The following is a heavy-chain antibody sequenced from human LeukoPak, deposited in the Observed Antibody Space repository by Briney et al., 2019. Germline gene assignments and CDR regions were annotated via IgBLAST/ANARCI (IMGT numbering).Heavy chain of an antibody. Sequence: GSLRLSCAASGFTFSNAWMSWVRQAPGKGLEWVGRIKSKTDGGTTDYAAPVKGRFTISRDDSKNTLYLQMNSLKTEDTAVYYCTTDSGVVVVAATRIDCWGQGTLVTVSS. V-gene: IGHV3-15*01. CDR2: IKSKTDGGTT. CDR3: TTDSGVVVVAATRIDC. J-gene: IGHJ4*02. CDR1: GFTFSNAW. D-gene: IGHD2-15*01.